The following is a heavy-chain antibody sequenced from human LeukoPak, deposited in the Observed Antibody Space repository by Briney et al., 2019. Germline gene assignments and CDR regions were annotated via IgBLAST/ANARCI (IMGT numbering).Heavy chain of an antibody. D-gene: IGHD4-11*01. Sequence: PSETLSLTCTVSGGSISSYYWSCIRQPPGKGLEWIGYIYYSGSTNYNPSLKSRVTISVDTSKNQFSLKLSSVTAADTAVYYCASGLMTTVSHWGQGTLVTVSS. CDR2: IYYSGST. CDR1: GGSISSYY. CDR3: ASGLMTTVSH. J-gene: IGHJ4*02. V-gene: IGHV4-59*01.